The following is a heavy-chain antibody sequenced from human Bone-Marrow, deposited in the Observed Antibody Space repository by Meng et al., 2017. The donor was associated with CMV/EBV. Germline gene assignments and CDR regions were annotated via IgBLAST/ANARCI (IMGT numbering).Heavy chain of an antibody. D-gene: IGHD3-3*01. CDR1: GFIFGDYY. J-gene: IGHJ6*04. CDR3: AKENLPTYYDFWSGYYRGGMDV. V-gene: IGHV3-11*01. Sequence: GGSLRLSCVASGFIFGDYYMTWIRQAPGKGLDWISYINSGSIIYYADSVKGRFTVSRDNAKNSLYLQMNSLRAEDTALYYCAKENLPTYYDFWSGYYRGGMDVWGERTTVTVSS. CDR2: INSGSII.